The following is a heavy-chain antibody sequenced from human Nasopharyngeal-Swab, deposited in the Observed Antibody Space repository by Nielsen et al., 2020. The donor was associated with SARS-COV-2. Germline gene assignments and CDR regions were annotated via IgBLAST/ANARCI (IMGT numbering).Heavy chain of an antibody. Sequence: GGSLRLSCAASGFTFSSYDMHWVRQATGNGLEWVSAIGTAGDAYYPGSVKGRFTISRENAKNSLYLQMNSLRAGDTAVYYCARANLGYCYGSGSYAFDIWGQGTMVTVSS. V-gene: IGHV3-13*01. J-gene: IGHJ3*02. CDR2: IGTAGDA. D-gene: IGHD3-10*01. CDR3: ARANLGYCYGSGSYAFDI. CDR1: GFTFSSYD.